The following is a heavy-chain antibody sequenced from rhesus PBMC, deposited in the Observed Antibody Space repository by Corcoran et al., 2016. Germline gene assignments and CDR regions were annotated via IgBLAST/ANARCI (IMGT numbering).Heavy chain of an antibody. D-gene: IGHD3-34*01. V-gene: IGHV1-180*01. CDR1: GYAFTTYY. CDR3: TRATGVTPFDY. Sequence: QVQLVESGAEIKQPGASVKLSCKASGYAFTTYYMHWVRQAPGQGLEWIGLISPYNGNTAYAPNFQGRGTITTYTSTSTGYMELSSLRSEDTAVYFCTRATGVTPFDYWGQGVLVTVSS. J-gene: IGHJ4*01. CDR2: ISPYNGNT.